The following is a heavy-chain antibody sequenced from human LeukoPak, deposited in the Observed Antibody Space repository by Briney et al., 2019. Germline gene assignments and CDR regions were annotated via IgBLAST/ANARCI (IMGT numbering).Heavy chain of an antibody. Sequence: PSETLSLTCAVYGGSFSGYYWSWIRQPPEKGLEWIGEVNHSGSTNYNPSLKSRVTMSVDTSKNQFSLKLSSVTAADTAVYYCARGEAAAGPMDYMDVWDTGATVTVSS. D-gene: IGHD6-13*01. V-gene: IGHV4-34*01. CDR1: GGSFSGYY. J-gene: IGHJ6*03. CDR2: VNHSGST. CDR3: ARGEAAAGPMDYMDV.